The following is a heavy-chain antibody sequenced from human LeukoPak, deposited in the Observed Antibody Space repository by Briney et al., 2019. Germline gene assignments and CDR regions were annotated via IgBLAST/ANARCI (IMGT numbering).Heavy chain of an antibody. V-gene: IGHV3-48*02. D-gene: IGHD3-22*01. J-gene: IGHJ6*02. CDR1: GFSFSSYN. CDR2: IGSSGSPT. CDR3: ARRPYSDTSGRLSDV. Sequence: GGSLRLSCAASGFSFSSYNMNWVRQAPGKGLEWISYIGSSGSPTHYADSVGGRFTISRDNAKNSLYLQMNSLRDEDTAVYFCARRPYSDTSGRLSDVWGQGTTATVSS.